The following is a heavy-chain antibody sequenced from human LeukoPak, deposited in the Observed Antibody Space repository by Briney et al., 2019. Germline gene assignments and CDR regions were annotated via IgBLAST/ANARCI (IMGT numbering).Heavy chain of an antibody. Sequence: PGGSLRLSCAASGFTFSGYDMHWVRQATGKGLEWVSAIGTAGDTYYPGSVKGRFTISRENAKNSLYLQMNSLGAGDTAVYYCARTEPGRYFNYYYYGMDVWGQGTTITVSS. CDR3: ARTEPGRYFNYYYYGMDV. CDR2: IGTAGDT. J-gene: IGHJ6*02. CDR1: GFTFSGYD. V-gene: IGHV3-13*01. D-gene: IGHD1-26*01.